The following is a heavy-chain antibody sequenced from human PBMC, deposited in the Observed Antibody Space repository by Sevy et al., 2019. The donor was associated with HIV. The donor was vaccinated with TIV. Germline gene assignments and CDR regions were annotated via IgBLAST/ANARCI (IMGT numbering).Heavy chain of an antibody. CDR3: VRAFSATYSAYFDY. CDR1: GVTTEDYG. Sequence: GGSPRLSCAGSGVTTEDYGMNWVRQVPGKGLEWVSGIYWNGGSTAYADSVKGRFTISRDNAKRSLYLQMNSLRVDDTALYYCVRAFSATYSAYFDYWGQGALVTVSS. D-gene: IGHD1-26*01. J-gene: IGHJ4*02. V-gene: IGHV3-20*04. CDR2: IYWNGGST.